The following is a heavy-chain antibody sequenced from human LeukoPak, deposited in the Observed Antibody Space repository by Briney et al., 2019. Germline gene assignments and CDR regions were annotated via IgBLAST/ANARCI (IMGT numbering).Heavy chain of an antibody. CDR3: AREGTIFGVVRRTYYYMDV. V-gene: IGHV3-21*01. D-gene: IGHD3-3*01. J-gene: IGHJ6*03. Sequence: GGSLRLSCAASGFIFSDYGMHWVRQAPGKGLEWVSSISSSSSYIYYADSVKGRFTISRDNAKNSLYLQMNSLRAEDTAVYYCAREGTIFGVVRRTYYYMDVWGKGTTVTVSS. CDR1: GFIFSDYG. CDR2: ISSSSSYI.